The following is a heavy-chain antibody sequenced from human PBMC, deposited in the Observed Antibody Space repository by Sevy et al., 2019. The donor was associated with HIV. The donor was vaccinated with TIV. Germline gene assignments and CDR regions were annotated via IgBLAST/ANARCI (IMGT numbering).Heavy chain of an antibody. Sequence: GGSLRLSCAASGFTVSSNYMSWVRQAPGKGLEWVSVIYSGGSTYYADSVKGRFTISRNNSKNTLYLQMNGLRAEDTAVYYCASGWAGSLYYGMDVWGQGTTVTVSS. D-gene: IGHD1-26*01. CDR1: GFTVSSNY. CDR3: ASGWAGSLYYGMDV. V-gene: IGHV3-53*01. CDR2: IYSGGST. J-gene: IGHJ6*02.